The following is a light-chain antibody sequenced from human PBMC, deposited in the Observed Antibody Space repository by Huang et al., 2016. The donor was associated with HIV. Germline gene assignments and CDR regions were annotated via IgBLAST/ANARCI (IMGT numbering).Light chain of an antibody. J-gene: IGKJ2*01. V-gene: IGKV1-33*01. Sequence: IQMTQSPSSLFASLGDRVTITCRASQDINNYLNWYQQKPGQAPKLLIFDASSWETGVPSRFSGSGSGTDFTFTISSLQPEDVATYYCQQFDNLPTFGQGTKLQIK. CDR2: DAS. CDR3: QQFDNLPT. CDR1: QDINNY.